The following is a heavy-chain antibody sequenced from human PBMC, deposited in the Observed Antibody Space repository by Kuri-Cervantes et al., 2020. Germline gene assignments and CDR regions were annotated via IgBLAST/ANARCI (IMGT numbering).Heavy chain of an antibody. D-gene: IGHD6-19*01. J-gene: IGHJ1*01. CDR1: GFTFSSYS. CDR3: ARGPSSGWQKSAEYFQD. V-gene: IGHV3-21*01. CDR2: ISSSSSYI. Sequence: GESLKISCAASGFTFSSYSMNWVRQAPGKGLEWVSSISSSSSYIYYADSVKGRFTISRDNAKNSLYLQMNSLRAEDTAVYYCARGPSSGWQKSAEYFQDWGRGTLVTVSS.